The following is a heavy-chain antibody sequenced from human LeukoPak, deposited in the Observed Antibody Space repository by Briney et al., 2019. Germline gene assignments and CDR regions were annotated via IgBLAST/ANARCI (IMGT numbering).Heavy chain of an antibody. CDR3: ARSPPSQQWFGGVDY. CDR2: IIPIFGTA. V-gene: IGHV1-69*05. CDR1: GGTFSSYA. J-gene: IGHJ4*02. Sequence: SVKVSCKASGGTFSSYAISWVRQAPGQGLEWMGGIIPIFGTANYAQKFQGRVTITTDESTSTAYMELSSLRSEDTAVYYCARSPPSQQWFGGVDYWGQGTLVTVSS. D-gene: IGHD6-19*01.